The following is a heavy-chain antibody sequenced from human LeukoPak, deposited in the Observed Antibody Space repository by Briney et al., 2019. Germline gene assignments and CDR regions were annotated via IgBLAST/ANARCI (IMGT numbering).Heavy chain of an antibody. D-gene: IGHD3-3*01. CDR2: ISSSSSTI. V-gene: IGHV3-48*01. Sequence: PGRSLRLSCAASGFTFSSYSMNWVRQAPGKGLEWVSYISSSSSTIYYADSVKGRFTISRDNAKNSLYLQMNSLRAEDTAVYYCAREPNYDFWSGYYWVFDYWGQGTLVTVSS. J-gene: IGHJ4*02. CDR1: GFTFSSYS. CDR3: AREPNYDFWSGYYWVFDY.